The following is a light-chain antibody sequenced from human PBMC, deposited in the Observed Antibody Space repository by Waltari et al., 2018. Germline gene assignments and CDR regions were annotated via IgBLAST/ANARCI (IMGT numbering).Light chain of an antibody. V-gene: IGLV3-27*01. Sequence: SYDLTQPSSVSVSPGPTARTTCPGDILAKKYGRWFQQKPGQAPVQVIYKDNERPSGIPERFSGSSSGTTVTLTISGAHVDDEADYYCYSAADNAVGVFGGGTKLTV. CDR3: YSAADNAVGV. CDR2: KDN. J-gene: IGLJ3*02. CDR1: ILAKKY.